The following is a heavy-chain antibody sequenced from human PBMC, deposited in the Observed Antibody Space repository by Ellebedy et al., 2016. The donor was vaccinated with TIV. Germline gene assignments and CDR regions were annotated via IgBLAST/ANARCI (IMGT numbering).Heavy chain of an antibody. D-gene: IGHD6-13*01. V-gene: IGHV4-59*08. CDR3: ARLTLDSSSWYDAFDI. Sequence: SETLSLTCTVSGGAINNDYWNWIRQPPGKGLEWIGYIHNSGSTNPNPSLKSRLTISVETSKNQFSLRLSSVTAADTAVYYCARLTLDSSSWYDAFDIWGQGTMVTVSS. J-gene: IGHJ3*02. CDR1: GGAINNDY. CDR2: IHNSGST.